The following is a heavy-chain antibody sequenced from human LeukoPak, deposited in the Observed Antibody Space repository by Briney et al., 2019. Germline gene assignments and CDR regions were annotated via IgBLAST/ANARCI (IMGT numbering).Heavy chain of an antibody. Sequence: PGGSLRLSCAASGFTFDDHAMHWVRQAPGKGLEWVSGISWNSGSIGYADSVKGRFTISRDNAKNSLYLQMNSLRAEDTAVYYCARNRRSYGMDVWGQGTTVTVSS. J-gene: IGHJ6*02. CDR2: ISWNSGSI. V-gene: IGHV3-9*01. D-gene: IGHD1-14*01. CDR1: GFTFDDHA. CDR3: ARNRRSYGMDV.